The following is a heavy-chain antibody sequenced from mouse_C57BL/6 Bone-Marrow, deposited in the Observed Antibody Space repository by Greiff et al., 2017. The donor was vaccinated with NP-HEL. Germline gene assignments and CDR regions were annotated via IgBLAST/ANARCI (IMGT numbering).Heavy chain of an antibody. J-gene: IGHJ4*01. D-gene: IGHD1-1*01. CDR2: IDPENGDT. CDR3: TTYYGSSFSAIDY. V-gene: IGHV14-4*01. CDR1: GFNIKDDY. Sequence: VQLQQSGAELVRPGASVKLSCTASGFNIKDDYMHWVKQRPEQGLEWIGWIDPENGDTEYASKFQGKATITADTASNTAYLQLSSLTSEDTAVYYCTTYYGSSFSAIDYWGQGTSVTVSS.